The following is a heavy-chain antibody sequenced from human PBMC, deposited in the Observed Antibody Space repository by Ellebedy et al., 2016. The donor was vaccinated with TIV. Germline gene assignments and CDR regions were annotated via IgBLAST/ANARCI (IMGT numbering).Heavy chain of an antibody. Sequence: GGSLRPSXTASGFTFGDYAMSWYRQAPEKGLEWVGFIRSKAYGGTTEYAASVKGRFTISRDDSTSIAYLQMNSLKTEDTAVYYCSRYLGYGYWGQGTLVTVSS. CDR3: SRYLGYGY. CDR1: GFTFGDYA. V-gene: IGHV3-49*03. J-gene: IGHJ4*02. CDR2: IRSKAYGGTT. D-gene: IGHD5-12*01.